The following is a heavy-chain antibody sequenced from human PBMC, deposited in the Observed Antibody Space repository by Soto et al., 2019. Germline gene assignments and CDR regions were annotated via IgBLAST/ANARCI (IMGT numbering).Heavy chain of an antibody. CDR3: ARYFDWPSGFEI. J-gene: IGHJ3*02. CDR1: GGSIRSGGYS. Sequence: PSETLSLTCAVSGGSIRSGGYSWSWILQPPGKRLEWIGYINYFGSTNYNPSLKSRVTISVDTSREQFSLRLDSVTAADTAVYYCARYFDWPSGFEIWGQGTMVTVSS. V-gene: IGHV4-61*08. CDR2: INYFGST. D-gene: IGHD3-9*01.